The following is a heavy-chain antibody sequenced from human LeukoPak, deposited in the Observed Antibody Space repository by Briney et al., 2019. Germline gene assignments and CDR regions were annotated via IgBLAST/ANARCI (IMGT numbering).Heavy chain of an antibody. CDR2: TYSDGNT. Sequence: GGSLRLSCAVSGFSVSSTYMTWVRQAPGKGLEWVSITYSDGNTYYADSVKGRFTISRDNAKNSLYLQMNSLRAEDTAVYYCARVANDSSGYYLDYWGQGTLVTVSS. CDR1: GFSVSSTY. CDR3: ARVANDSSGYYLDY. D-gene: IGHD3-22*01. V-gene: IGHV3-53*01. J-gene: IGHJ4*02.